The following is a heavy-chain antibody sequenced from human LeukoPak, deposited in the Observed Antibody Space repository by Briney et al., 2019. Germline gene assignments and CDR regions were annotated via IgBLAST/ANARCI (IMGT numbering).Heavy chain of an antibody. CDR1: GGPISSYY. CDR3: ARVYYDILTGYYLLDY. V-gene: IGHV4-59*01. J-gene: IGHJ4*02. CDR2: IYYSGST. Sequence: SETLSLTCTVSGGPISSYYWSWIRQPPGKGLEWIGYIYYSGSTNYNPSLKSRVTISVDTSKNQFSLKLSSVTAADTAVYYCARVYYDILTGYYLLDYWGQGTLVTVSS. D-gene: IGHD3-9*01.